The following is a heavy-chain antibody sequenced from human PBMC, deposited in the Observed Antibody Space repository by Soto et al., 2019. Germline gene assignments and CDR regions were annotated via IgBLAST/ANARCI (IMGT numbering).Heavy chain of an antibody. Sequence: QVQLVQSGAEVKEPGASVKVSCKYSGYTFTDSYIHWVRQAPGQGLEWMGWIVADGGTTHYAQKFRGRVTLTRDAAVSTAYIDLSGLKYDDPAMYYGVTQRNGFDPWGQGTLVSVSS. V-gene: IGHV1-2*02. D-gene: IGHD1-1*01. CDR1: GYTFTDSY. CDR3: VTQRNGFDP. J-gene: IGHJ5*02. CDR2: IVADGGTT.